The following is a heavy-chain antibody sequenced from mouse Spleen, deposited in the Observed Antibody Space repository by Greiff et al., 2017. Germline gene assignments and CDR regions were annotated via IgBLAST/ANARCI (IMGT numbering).Heavy chain of an antibody. CDR1: GFTFTDYY. Sequence: EVQGVESGGGLVQPGGSLSLSCAASGFTFTDYYMSWVRQPPGKALEWLGFIRNKANGYTTEYSASVKGRFTISRDNSQSILYLQMNALRAEDTAIYYCARDITTVVPDYWGQGTTLTVSS. V-gene: IGHV7-3*01. D-gene: IGHD1-1*01. J-gene: IGHJ2*01. CDR3: ARDITTVVPDY. CDR2: IRNKANGYTT.